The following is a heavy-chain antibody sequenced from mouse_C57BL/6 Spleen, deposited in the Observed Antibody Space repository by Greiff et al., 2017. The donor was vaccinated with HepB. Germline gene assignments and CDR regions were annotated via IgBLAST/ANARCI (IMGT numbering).Heavy chain of an antibody. Sequence: EVKLQESGPGLVKPSQSLSLTCSVTGYSITSGYYWNWIRQFPGNKLEWMGYISYDGSNNYNPSLKNRISITRDTSKNQFFLKLNSVTTEDTATYYCARDPTTVVATNYFDYWGQGTTLTVSS. D-gene: IGHD1-1*01. J-gene: IGHJ2*01. CDR3: ARDPTTVVATNYFDY. CDR1: GYSITSGYY. V-gene: IGHV3-6*01. CDR2: ISYDGSN.